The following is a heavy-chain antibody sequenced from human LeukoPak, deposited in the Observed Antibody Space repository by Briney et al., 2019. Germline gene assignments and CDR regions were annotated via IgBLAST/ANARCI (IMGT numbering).Heavy chain of an antibody. CDR1: GGSFSGYY. CDR3: ARGPPGSYDSGPLIYYYYTDV. V-gene: IGHV4-34*01. J-gene: IGHJ6*03. D-gene: IGHD5-12*01. CDR2: INHSGST. Sequence: SETLSLTCAVYGGSFSGYYWSWLRQPPGKGLEWIGEINHSGSTNYNPSLKSRVTISVDTSKNQFSLKLSSMTAADTAVYYCARGPPGSYDSGPLIYYYYTDVWGKGTTVTVSS.